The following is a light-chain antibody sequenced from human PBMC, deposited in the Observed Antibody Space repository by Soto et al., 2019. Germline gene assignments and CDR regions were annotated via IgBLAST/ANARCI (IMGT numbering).Light chain of an antibody. J-gene: IGLJ1*01. CDR3: RSYTSSSLYV. Sequence: SSPTHAAPVSCSPRQSITISCTRTSSHIGGNHFVSWYQEQSGKARKLVIYEVTDRPSGVSDRFSGSKSGNTASLTISGLQPEDEADYYCRSYTSSSLYVFGTGTKVTV. CDR2: EVT. CDR1: SSHIGGNHF. V-gene: IGLV2-14*01.